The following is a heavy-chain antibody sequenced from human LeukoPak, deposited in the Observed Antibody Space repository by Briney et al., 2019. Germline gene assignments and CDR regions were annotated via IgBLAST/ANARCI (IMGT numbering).Heavy chain of an antibody. V-gene: IGHV3-64*01. CDR1: GFTFSNCP. J-gene: IGHJ4*02. Sequence: GGSLRLSCAASGFTFSNCPMHWVRQAPGKGLEYVSAISPDGGATYYANSVKGRFTMSRDNSKNTLYLQMGSLGPEDMAIYYCAREIYTFSSSSLDFWGQGTLVTVSS. D-gene: IGHD6-13*01. CDR2: ISPDGGAT. CDR3: AREIYTFSSSSLDF.